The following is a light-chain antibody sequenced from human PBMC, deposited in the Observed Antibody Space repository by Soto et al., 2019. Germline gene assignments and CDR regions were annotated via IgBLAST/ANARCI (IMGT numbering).Light chain of an antibody. CDR1: QSVSSSY. V-gene: IGKV3-20*01. CDR2: GAS. CDR3: QQDGSSSWT. Sequence: EIVLTQSPGTLSLSPGERATLSCRASQSVSSSYLAWYQQKPGQAPRLLIYGASSRATGIPDRFSGSGSETDFTLTISRLEPEDVAVYYCQQDGSSSWTFGQGTKVESK. J-gene: IGKJ1*01.